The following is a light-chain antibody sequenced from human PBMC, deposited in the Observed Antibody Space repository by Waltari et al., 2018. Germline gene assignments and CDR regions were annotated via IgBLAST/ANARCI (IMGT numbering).Light chain of an antibody. Sequence: DIQLTQSPSSLSESVGDRDTITCRASQDIKIYLAWFQQKPGNDPKSLNYAASSFQSGVPSKFSGGGSGTDFTHTFSSLQPKDFGTYYCQQYYTYPRTFGPGTKVDI. CDR2: AAS. J-gene: IGKJ3*01. CDR1: QDIKIY. CDR3: QQYYTYPRT. V-gene: IGKV1-16*02.